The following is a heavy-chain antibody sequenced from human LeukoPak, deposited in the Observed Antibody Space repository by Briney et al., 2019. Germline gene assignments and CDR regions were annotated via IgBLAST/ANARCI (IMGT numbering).Heavy chain of an antibody. J-gene: IGHJ4*02. CDR2: IYTSGIS. D-gene: IGHD1-26*01. V-gene: IGHV4-4*07. CDR1: GASINDYY. Sequence: PSETLSLTCTVSGASINDYYWSWIRQPAGKGLEWIGRIYTSGISNYNPSLKSRVTMSVDTSKNQFSLKVNSVTAADTAVYYCARELLGAPTPGAYWGQGTRVTVSS. CDR3: ARELLGAPTPGAY.